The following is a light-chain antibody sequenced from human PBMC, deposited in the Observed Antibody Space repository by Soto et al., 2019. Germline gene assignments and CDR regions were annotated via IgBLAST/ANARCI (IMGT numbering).Light chain of an antibody. Sequence: QSALTQPASVSGSPGQSITISCTGTSSDVGSYNLVSWYQQHPGKAPKLMIYEGSKRPSGVSNRFSGSKSGNTASLTISGLQAEDEADYYCSSYASSTTPYVFGTGTKLNVL. J-gene: IGLJ1*01. V-gene: IGLV2-14*02. CDR2: EGS. CDR3: SSYASSTTPYV. CDR1: SSDVGSYNL.